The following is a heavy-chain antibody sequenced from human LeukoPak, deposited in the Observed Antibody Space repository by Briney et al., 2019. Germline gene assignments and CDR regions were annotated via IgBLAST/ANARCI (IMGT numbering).Heavy chain of an antibody. D-gene: IGHD3-16*02. Sequence: ASVKVSCKASGYTFTSYFMHWVRQAPGQGLEWMGIINPSGGSTSYAQKFQGRVTMTRDTSTSTVYMELSSLRSEDTAVYYCARESGYDYVWGSYPPADWGRGTLVAVSS. CDR2: INPSGGST. CDR1: GYTFTSYF. J-gene: IGHJ4*02. CDR3: ARESGYDYVWGSYPPAD. V-gene: IGHV1-46*01.